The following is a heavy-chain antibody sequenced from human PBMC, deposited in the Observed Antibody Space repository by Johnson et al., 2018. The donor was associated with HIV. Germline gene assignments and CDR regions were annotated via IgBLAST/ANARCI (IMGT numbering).Heavy chain of an antibody. CDR1: GFTFSNYD. Sequence: QVQLVESGGGVVQPGRSLRLSCAASGFTFSNYDIHWVRQAPGKGLEWVAFISYDGTNKYYADSVKGRFTISRDNSKDTLYLQMNSLRAEDTAVYYCARDSGVPGNDAYDIWGQGVMVTVSS. V-gene: IGHV3-30*03. D-gene: IGHD3-10*01. J-gene: IGHJ3*02. CDR2: ISYDGTNK. CDR3: ARDSGVPGNDAYDI.